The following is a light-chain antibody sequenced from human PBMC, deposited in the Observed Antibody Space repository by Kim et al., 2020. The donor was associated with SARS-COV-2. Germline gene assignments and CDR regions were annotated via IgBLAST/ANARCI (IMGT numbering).Light chain of an antibody. CDR3: QAYRSAPGT. CDR2: GAS. J-gene: IGKJ1*01. Sequence: EIVLTQSPGTLSLSPGERATLSCRASQTVTSNYLAWYQQKPGQAPRLPIYGASSGDTGIPHRFSGSGSGTDFTLTISRLEPEDFAVYYCQAYRSAPGTFGQGTKVDIK. V-gene: IGKV3-20*01. CDR1: QTVTSNY.